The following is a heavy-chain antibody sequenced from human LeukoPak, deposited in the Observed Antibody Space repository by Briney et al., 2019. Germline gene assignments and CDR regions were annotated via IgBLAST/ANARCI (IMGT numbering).Heavy chain of an antibody. CDR3: AKAGWITIFGEVSPFVY. CDR2: ISGSGGST. CDR1: GLTFSSYA. J-gene: IGHJ4*02. Sequence: GGSLRLSCAASGLTFSSYAMSWVRQAPGKGLEWVSAISGSGGSTYYADSVKGRFTISRDNSKNTLYLQMNSLRAEDTAVYYCAKAGWITIFGEVSPFVYWGQGTLVTVSS. V-gene: IGHV3-23*01. D-gene: IGHD3-3*01.